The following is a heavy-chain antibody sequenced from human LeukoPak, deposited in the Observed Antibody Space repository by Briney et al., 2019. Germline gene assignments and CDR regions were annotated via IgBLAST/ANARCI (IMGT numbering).Heavy chain of an antibody. J-gene: IGHJ2*01. CDR3: ARPRLGNWYFDL. CDR2: IYYSGST. CDR1: GGSISSYY. Sequence: SETLSLTCTVSGGSISSYYWSWIRQPPGKGLEWIGYIYYSGSTNYNPSLKSRVTISVDTSKNQFSLKLSSVTAADTAVYYCARPRLGNWYFDLWGRGTLVTVSS. V-gene: IGHV4-59*08. D-gene: IGHD1-26*01.